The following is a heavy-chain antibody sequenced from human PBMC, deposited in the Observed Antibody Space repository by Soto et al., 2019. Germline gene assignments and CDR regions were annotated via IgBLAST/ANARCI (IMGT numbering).Heavy chain of an antibody. CDR1: GGSISSGGYY. V-gene: IGHV4-31*03. Sequence: QVQLQESGPGLVKPSQTLSLTCTVSGGSISSGGYYWSWIRQHPGTGLEWIGYIYYSGCTYYNPSLKSRVTISVDTSKNQFSLKLSSVTAADTAGYYCARVIGYISSWLQFDPWGQGTLVTVSS. J-gene: IGHJ5*02. D-gene: IGHD6-13*01. CDR2: IYYSGCT. CDR3: ARVIGYISSWLQFDP.